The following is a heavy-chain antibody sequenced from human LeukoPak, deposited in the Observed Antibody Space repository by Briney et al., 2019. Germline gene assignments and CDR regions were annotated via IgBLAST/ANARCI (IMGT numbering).Heavy chain of an antibody. CDR1: GGSFSGYY. CDR3: ARDPGLLWFGEYIGAFDY. V-gene: IGHV4-4*07. CDR2: IYTSGST. D-gene: IGHD3-10*01. Sequence: PSETLSLTCAVYGGSFSGYYWSWIRQPAGKGLEWIGRIYTSGSTNYNPSLKSRVTMSVDTSKNQFSLKLSSVTAADTAVYYCARDPGLLWFGEYIGAFDYWGQGTLVTVSS. J-gene: IGHJ4*02.